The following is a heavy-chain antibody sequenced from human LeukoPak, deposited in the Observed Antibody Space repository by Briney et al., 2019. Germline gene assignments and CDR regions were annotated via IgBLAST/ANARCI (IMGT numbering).Heavy chain of an antibody. CDR1: GLTFSTFW. V-gene: IGHV3-7*01. Sequence: GGSLRVSCAASGLTFSTFWMSWVGQAPGKGREWATNIKADGVEKCYVDSMNGRFTVSRHNAKSSLDSLRAEDTAVYYCTRDCTFVSDYWGQGTMVTVSS. CDR3: TRDCTFVSDY. D-gene: IGHD2-2*01. J-gene: IGHJ4*02. CDR2: IKADGVEK.